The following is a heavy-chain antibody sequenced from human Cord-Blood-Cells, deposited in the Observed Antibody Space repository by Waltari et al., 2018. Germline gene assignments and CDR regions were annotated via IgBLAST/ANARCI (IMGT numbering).Heavy chain of an antibody. CDR3: ARDTHPELPTGDREWYFDL. Sequence: QVQLVQSGAEVKKPGSSVKVSCKASGGTFSSYAISWVRQAPGQGLEWMGGIIPIFGTANYAQKFQGRVTITADKSTSTAYMELSSLRSEDTAVYYCARDTHPELPTGDREWYFDLWGRGTLVTVSS. D-gene: IGHD7-27*01. V-gene: IGHV1-69*06. J-gene: IGHJ2*01. CDR1: GGTFSSYA. CDR2: IIPIFGTA.